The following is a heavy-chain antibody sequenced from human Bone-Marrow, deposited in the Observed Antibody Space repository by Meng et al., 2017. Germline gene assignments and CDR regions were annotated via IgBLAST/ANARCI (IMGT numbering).Heavy chain of an antibody. CDR3: TTRYGGYDSLSFDY. D-gene: IGHD5-12*01. J-gene: IGHJ4*02. CDR2: IKSKTDGWKT. CDR1: GFTFSNAW. Sequence: GGSLRLSCAASGFTFSNAWMSWVRQAPGKGLEWVGRIKSKTDGWKTDYAAPVKGRFTISRDDSKNTLYLKMNSLKTEDTDVYYCTTRYGGYDSLSFDYWGQGTLVTVSS. V-gene: IGHV3-15*01.